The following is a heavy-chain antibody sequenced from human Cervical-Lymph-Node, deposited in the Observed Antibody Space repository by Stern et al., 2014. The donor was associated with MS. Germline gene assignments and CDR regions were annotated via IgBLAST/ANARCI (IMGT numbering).Heavy chain of an antibody. V-gene: IGHV1-2*06. Sequence: QVQLVQSGAEVKKPGASVTVSCKASGYTFTAFYVDWVRQAPGLGLEWMGRINCNTGATDYAQKIQGRVTMTRDTSVSSVYMELSGLTSDDTAVYYCARGTRGLDVWGQGTTVTVSS. CDR3: ARGTRGLDV. CDR1: GYTFTAFY. J-gene: IGHJ6*02. CDR2: INCNTGAT.